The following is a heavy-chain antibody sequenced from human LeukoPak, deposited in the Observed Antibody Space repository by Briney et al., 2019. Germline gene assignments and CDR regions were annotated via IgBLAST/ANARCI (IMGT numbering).Heavy chain of an antibody. CDR3: AREISHPERGRRDGFDY. CDR1: GYTFTSYY. J-gene: IGHJ4*02. V-gene: IGHV1-46*01. CDR2: INPSGGST. Sequence: ASVKVSCKASGYTFTSYYMHWVRQAPGQGLEWMGIINPSGGSTSYAQKFQGRVTMTRDTSTSTVYMELSSLRSEDTAVYYCAREISHPERGRRDGFDYWGQGTLVTVSS. D-gene: IGHD3-16*01.